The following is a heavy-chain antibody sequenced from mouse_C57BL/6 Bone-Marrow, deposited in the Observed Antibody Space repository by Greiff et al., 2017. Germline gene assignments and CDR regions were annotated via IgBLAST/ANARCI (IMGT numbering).Heavy chain of an antibody. D-gene: IGHD2-1*01. V-gene: IGHV1-7*01. J-gene: IGHJ3*01. CDR2: INPSSGYT. CDR3: ATGGNYAWFAC. CDR1: GYTFTSYW. Sequence: QVQLKQSGAELAKPGASVKLSCKASGYTFTSYWMHWVKQRPGQGLEWIGYINPSSGYTKYKQKFKDKATLTADKSSSTAYMQLSSLTYEDSAVYYCATGGNYAWFACWGQGTLVTVSA.